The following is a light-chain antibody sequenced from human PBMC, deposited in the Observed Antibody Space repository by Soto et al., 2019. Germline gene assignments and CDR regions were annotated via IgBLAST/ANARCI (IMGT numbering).Light chain of an antibody. CDR3: SSYTSSSTPVV. Sequence: QSALTQPASVSGSPGQLITISCTGTSSDVGGYNYVSWYEQHPGKAPKLMIYDVSNRPSGVSNRFSGSKSGNTASLNISGLQAEYEDDYYCSSYTSSSTPVVFGGGTKLTVL. CDR2: DVS. J-gene: IGLJ2*01. CDR1: SSDVGGYNY. V-gene: IGLV2-14*01.